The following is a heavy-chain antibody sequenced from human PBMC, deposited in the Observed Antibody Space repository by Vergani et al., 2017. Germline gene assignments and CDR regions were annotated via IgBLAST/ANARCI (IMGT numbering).Heavy chain of an antibody. J-gene: IGHJ4*02. D-gene: IGHD4-17*01. CDR1: GFTFDDYA. CDR2: ISWNSGSI. CDR3: AANYGDYPSXFDY. Sequence: EVQLVESGGGLVQPGRSLRLSCAASGFTFDDYAMHWVRQAPGNGLEWVSGISWNSGSIGYADSVKGRFTISRDNAKNSLYLQMNSLRAEDTALYYCAANYGDYPSXFDYWGQGTLVTVSS. V-gene: IGHV3-9*01.